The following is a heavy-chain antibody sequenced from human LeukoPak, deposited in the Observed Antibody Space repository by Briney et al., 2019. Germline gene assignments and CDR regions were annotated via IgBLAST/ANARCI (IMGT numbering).Heavy chain of an antibody. D-gene: IGHD4-17*01. CDR3: ARDFGSEPYDYGLSYDAFDI. CDR2: INSDGSST. CDR1: GFTFSSYW. Sequence: PGGSLRLSCAASGFTFSSYWMHWVRQAPGKGLVWVSRINSDGSSTSYADSVKGRFTISRDNAKNTLYLQMNSLRAEDTAVYYCARDFGSEPYDYGLSYDAFDIWGQGTMVTVSS. V-gene: IGHV3-74*01. J-gene: IGHJ3*02.